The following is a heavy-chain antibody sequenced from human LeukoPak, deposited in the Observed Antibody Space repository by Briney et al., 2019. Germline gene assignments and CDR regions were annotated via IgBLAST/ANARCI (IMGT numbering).Heavy chain of an antibody. Sequence: GGSQRLSCAASGFTFSTYWMSWVRQAPGKGLEWVANIKPDGSEKDYVDSLKGRFTISRDNAKNSLYLQVNSLRAEDTAVYYFERFGVPYGVDVWGQGTTVTVSS. CDR2: IKPDGSEK. J-gene: IGHJ6*02. CDR1: GFTFSTYW. CDR3: ERFGVPYGVDV. V-gene: IGHV3-7*01. D-gene: IGHD3-16*01.